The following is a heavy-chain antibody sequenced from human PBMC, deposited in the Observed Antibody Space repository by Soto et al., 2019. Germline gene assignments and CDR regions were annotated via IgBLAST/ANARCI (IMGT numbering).Heavy chain of an antibody. Sequence: QVQLVESGGGVVQPGRSLRLSCAASGFTFSSYGMHWVRQAPGKGLEWVAVISYDGSNKYYADSVKGRFTISRDNSKNTLYLQMNSLRAEDTAVYYCASPLWFGGLVADYWGQGTLVTVSS. CDR3: ASPLWFGGLVADY. CDR1: GFTFSSYG. J-gene: IGHJ4*02. D-gene: IGHD3-10*01. CDR2: ISYDGSNK. V-gene: IGHV3-30*03.